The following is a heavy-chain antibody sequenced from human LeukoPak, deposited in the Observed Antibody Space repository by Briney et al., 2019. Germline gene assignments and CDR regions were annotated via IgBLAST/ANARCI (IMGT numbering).Heavy chain of an antibody. CDR1: GGSISSYY. CDR2: IYYSGST. CDR3: ARLYYDILTGYLTYFDY. Sequence: PSETLSLTCTVSGGSISSYYWSWIRQPPGKGLEWIGYIYYSGSTNYNPSLKSRVTISVDTSKNQFSLKLSSVTAADTAVYYCARLYYDILTGYLTYFDYWGQGTLLTVSS. V-gene: IGHV4-59*01. D-gene: IGHD3-9*01. J-gene: IGHJ4*02.